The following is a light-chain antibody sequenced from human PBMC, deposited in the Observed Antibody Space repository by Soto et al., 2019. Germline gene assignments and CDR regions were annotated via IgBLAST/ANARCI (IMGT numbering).Light chain of an antibody. J-gene: IGKJ1*01. V-gene: IGKV3-15*01. CDR1: QSVGSN. Sequence: EIVMTQSPATLSVSPGERATLSCRASQSVGSNVAWYQQRPGQAPRLLIYVASTRATGIPARFSGSGSETEFTLTISSLQSEDFAIYYCQQWIRWTFGQGTRLEIK. CDR2: VAS. CDR3: QQWIRWT.